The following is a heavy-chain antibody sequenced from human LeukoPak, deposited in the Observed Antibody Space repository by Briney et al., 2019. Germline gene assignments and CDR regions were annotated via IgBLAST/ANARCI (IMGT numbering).Heavy chain of an antibody. Sequence: PGGSLRLSCAASGFTFSSYGMHWVRQAPGKGLEWVAVIWYDGSNKYYADSVEGRFTISRDNSKNTLYLQMNSLRAEDTAVYYCARDSGSQHLDYWGQGTLVTVSS. CDR2: IWYDGSNK. CDR3: ARDSGSQHLDY. D-gene: IGHD1-26*01. V-gene: IGHV3-33*08. CDR1: GFTFSSYG. J-gene: IGHJ4*02.